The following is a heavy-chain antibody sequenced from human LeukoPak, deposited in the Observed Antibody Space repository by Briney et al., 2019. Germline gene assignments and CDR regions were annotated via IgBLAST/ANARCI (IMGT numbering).Heavy chain of an antibody. J-gene: IGHJ6*03. CDR3: ARLITMVRGVRYYYHYYMDV. V-gene: IGHV3-7*01. CDR1: GFTLSDFW. D-gene: IGHD3-10*01. Sequence: GGSLRLSCAASGFTLSDFWMTWVRQAPGKGLEWVANIKQDGSDKDYVDSVKGLFTISRDNAKNSLYLQMDSLTAEDTAVYFCARLITMVRGVRYYYHYYMDVWGKGTTVTVSS. CDR2: IKQDGSDK.